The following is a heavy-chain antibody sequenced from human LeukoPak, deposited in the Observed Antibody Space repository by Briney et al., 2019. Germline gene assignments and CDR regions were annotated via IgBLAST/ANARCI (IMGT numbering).Heavy chain of an antibody. CDR3: AREGDSRWGELSP. CDR1: GFTFSTYA. V-gene: IGHV3-33*01. Sequence: GRSLRLSCAASGFTFSTYAIHWVRQAPGKGLEWVAVIWYDGSEQYYADSVKGRFIISRDNSKSTSDLQMNSLRAEDTAVYYCAREGDSRWGELSPWGRRTLVTVSA. J-gene: IGHJ1*01. D-gene: IGHD3-16*02. CDR2: IWYDGSEQ.